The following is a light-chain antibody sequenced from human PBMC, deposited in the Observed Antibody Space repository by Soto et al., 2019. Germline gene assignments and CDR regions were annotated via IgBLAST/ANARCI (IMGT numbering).Light chain of an antibody. V-gene: IGKV3-20*01. CDR1: QSVNNNY. J-gene: IGKJ1*01. Sequence: ERVLTRVPGTLSLSPGERATLSCRTSQSVNNNYLAWYQQKPGQAPRLLIYGASSRATGIPDRFSGSGSGTDFTLSISRLEPEDFAVYYCQQYSSLWTFGRGTKVDIK. CDR2: GAS. CDR3: QQYSSLWT.